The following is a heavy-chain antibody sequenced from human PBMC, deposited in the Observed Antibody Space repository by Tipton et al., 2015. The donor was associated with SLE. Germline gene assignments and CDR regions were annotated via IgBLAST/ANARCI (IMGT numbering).Heavy chain of an antibody. Sequence: GLVKPSETLSLTCTVSGYSISSGYYWGWIRQPPGKGLEWIGSIYHSGSTYYNPSLKSRVTISVDTSKNQFSLKLSSVTAADTAVYYCARATNAEGVFDYWGQGTLVTVSS. CDR1: GYSISSGYY. J-gene: IGHJ4*02. V-gene: IGHV4-38-2*02. D-gene: IGHD2-2*01. CDR2: IYHSGST. CDR3: ARATNAEGVFDY.